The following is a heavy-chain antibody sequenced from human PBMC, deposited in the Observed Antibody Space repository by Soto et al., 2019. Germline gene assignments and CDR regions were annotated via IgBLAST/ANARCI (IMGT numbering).Heavy chain of an antibody. CDR2: IYYSGST. J-gene: IGHJ4*02. Sequence: PSETLSLTCTVSGGSVSSSSYYWGWVRQPPGKGLEWIGYIYYSGSTNYNPSLKSRVTISVDTSKNHFSLKLSSVTAADTAVYYCAKGYSSGWLDYWGQGTLVTVSS. D-gene: IGHD6-19*01. CDR1: GGSVSSSSYY. V-gene: IGHV4-61*01. CDR3: AKGYSSGWLDY.